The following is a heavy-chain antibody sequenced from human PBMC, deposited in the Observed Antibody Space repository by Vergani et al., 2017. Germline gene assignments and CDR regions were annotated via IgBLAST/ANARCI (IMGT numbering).Heavy chain of an antibody. D-gene: IGHD1-1*01. CDR3: ARGPTGTPRTYFQQ. Sequence: QVQLQESGPGLVKSSETLSLTCSVSFDSIRNLYCNWIRQPPGKGLEWIGSIHYSENTNYNPSLKTRVTISVDTSKNQFSLTLTSVTAADTAVYYCARGPTGTPRTYFQQWGQGILVTVSS. J-gene: IGHJ1*01. V-gene: IGHV4-59*11. CDR1: FDSIRNLY. CDR2: IHYSENT.